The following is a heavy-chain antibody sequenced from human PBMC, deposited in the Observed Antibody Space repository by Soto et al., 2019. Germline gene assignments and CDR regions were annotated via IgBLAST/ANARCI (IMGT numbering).Heavy chain of an antibody. D-gene: IGHD5-12*01. Sequence: SETLSLTCAVYGGSFSGYYWSWIRQPPGKGLEWIGEINHSGSTNYNPSLKSRVTISVDTSKNQFSLKLSSVTAADTAVYYCARGDILATTHYYYYYGMDVWGQGTTVTVSS. V-gene: IGHV4-34*01. J-gene: IGHJ6*02. CDR2: INHSGST. CDR1: GGSFSGYY. CDR3: ARGDILATTHYYYYYGMDV.